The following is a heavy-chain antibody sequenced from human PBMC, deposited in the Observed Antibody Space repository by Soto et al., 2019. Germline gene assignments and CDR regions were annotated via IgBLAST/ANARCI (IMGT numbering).Heavy chain of an antibody. CDR2: ISGSGGST. J-gene: IGHJ3*02. CDR1: GFTFSSYA. CDR3: AKMMGYCSGGSCYSYAVDAFDI. D-gene: IGHD2-15*01. Sequence: GGSLRLSCAASGFTFSSYAMSWVRQAPGKGLEWVSAISGSGGSTYYADSVKGRFTISRDNSKNTLYLQMNSLRAEDTAVYYCAKMMGYCSGGSCYSYAVDAFDIWGQGTMVTVSS. V-gene: IGHV3-23*01.